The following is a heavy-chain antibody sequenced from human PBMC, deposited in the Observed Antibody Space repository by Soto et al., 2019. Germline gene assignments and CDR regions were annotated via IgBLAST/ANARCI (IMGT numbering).Heavy chain of an antibody. J-gene: IGHJ6*02. V-gene: IGHV1-69*12. Sequence: QVQLVQSGAEVKKPGSSVKVSCKASGCTFISYAISWVRQAPGQGREWMGWIIPIFRTADYAQKFQGRVKITADEATSTAYMELSSLRSEDTAVYYCASVETQRYYYGMDVWGQGTTVTVSS. CDR3: ASVETQRYYYGMDV. CDR2: IIPIFRTA. CDR1: GCTFISYA. D-gene: IGHD2-15*01.